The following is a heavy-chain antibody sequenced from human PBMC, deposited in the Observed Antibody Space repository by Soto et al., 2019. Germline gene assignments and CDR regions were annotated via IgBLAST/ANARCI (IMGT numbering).Heavy chain of an antibody. CDR2: IIPIFDAT. CDR3: ARDLASVRGS. D-gene: IGHD3-10*01. Sequence: QVQMVQSGAEVKKPGSSARVSCKVSGGTFSRHSISWVRQAPGQGLEWMGGIIPIFDATQYAQKFQGRLTITADESTTTFHMDLSGLRPEETAIYYCARDLASVRGSWGQGTLVTVS. CDR1: GGTFSRHS. J-gene: IGHJ4*02. V-gene: IGHV1-69*01.